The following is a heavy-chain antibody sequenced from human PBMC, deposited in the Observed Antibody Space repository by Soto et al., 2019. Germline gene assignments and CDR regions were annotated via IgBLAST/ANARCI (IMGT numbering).Heavy chain of an antibody. CDR3: ARKPHGSSITMIRRGGAYYFDY. CDR2: ISAYNANT. V-gene: IGHV1-18*01. J-gene: IGHJ4*02. CDR1: GYTFTSYV. Sequence: QVQLVQSGGEVKKPGASVKVSCKASGYTFTSYVISWVRQAPGQGLEWMGWISAYNANTNYAQKVQGRVVMTTDTSTSTAYMELRSLRSDDTGVYYCARKPHGSSITMIRRGGAYYFDYWGQGTLVTVSS. D-gene: IGHD3-10*01.